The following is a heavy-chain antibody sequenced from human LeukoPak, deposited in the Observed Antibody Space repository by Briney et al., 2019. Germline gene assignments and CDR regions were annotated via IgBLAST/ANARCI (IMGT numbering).Heavy chain of an antibody. V-gene: IGHV3-21*01. D-gene: IGHD3-16*01. CDR1: GFTFSSYS. CDR3: AREETRQGGFDY. J-gene: IGHJ4*02. CDR2: ISSSSSYI. Sequence: GGSLRLSCAASGFTFSSYSMNWVRQAPGKGLEWVSSISSSSSYIYYADSVKGRFTISRDNSKNTLYLQMNSLRAEDTAVYYCAREETRQGGFDYWGQGTLVTVSS.